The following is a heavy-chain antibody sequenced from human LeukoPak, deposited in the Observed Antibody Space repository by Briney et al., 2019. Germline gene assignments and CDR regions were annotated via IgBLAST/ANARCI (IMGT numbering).Heavy chain of an antibody. CDR3: ASHNDYGDY. CDR2: ISSSGSTI. Sequence: PGGSLRLSCAASGFTFSSYEMNWVRQAPGKGLEWVSYISSSGSTIYYADSVKGRFTISRDNAKNSLYLQMNSLRAEDTAVYYCASHNDYGDYWGQGTLVTVSS. D-gene: IGHD2-8*01. V-gene: IGHV3-48*03. J-gene: IGHJ4*02. CDR1: GFTFSSYE.